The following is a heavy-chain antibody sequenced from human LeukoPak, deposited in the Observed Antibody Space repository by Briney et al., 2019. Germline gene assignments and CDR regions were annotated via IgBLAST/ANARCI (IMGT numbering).Heavy chain of an antibody. Sequence: GGSLRLSCAASSGLLFSSHGVHWVRQAPGKGLEWVAVIWYDGSNKWYADSVKGRFTISRDNSKNTLYLQMDSLRAEDTAVYYCARARNNYDSSGYSALDCWGQGTLVTVSP. CDR3: ARARNNYDSSGYSALDC. V-gene: IGHV3-33*01. J-gene: IGHJ4*02. CDR1: GLLFSSHG. CDR2: IWYDGSNK. D-gene: IGHD3-22*01.